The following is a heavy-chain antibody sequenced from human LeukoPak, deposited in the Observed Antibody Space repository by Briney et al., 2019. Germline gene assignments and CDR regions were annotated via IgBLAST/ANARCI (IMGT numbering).Heavy chain of an antibody. D-gene: IGHD6-19*01. Sequence: GGSLRLSCSASGFTFSSYAMHWVRQAPGKGLEYVSAITSNGGSTYYADSVAGRFTISRDNSKNTLYLQMSNLRAEDTAVYYCVKVSSGWYGGYWGQGTLVTVSS. CDR3: VKVSSGWYGGY. J-gene: IGHJ4*02. CDR2: ITSNGGST. V-gene: IGHV3-64D*09. CDR1: GFTFSSYA.